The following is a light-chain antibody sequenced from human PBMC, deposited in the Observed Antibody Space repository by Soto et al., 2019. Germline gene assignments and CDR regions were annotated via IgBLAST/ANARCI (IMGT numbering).Light chain of an antibody. J-gene: IGKJ4*01. CDR1: QSVSSSY. Sequence: EIVLTQSPGTLSLSPGERATLSCRASQSVSSSYLAWYQQKPGQAPRLLIYGASSRATGIPDRFSGSGSGTDFTLTISRLEPEDFALYYCQQRYNWPLTFGGGTKVDI. CDR2: GAS. CDR3: QQRYNWPLT. V-gene: IGKV3D-20*02.